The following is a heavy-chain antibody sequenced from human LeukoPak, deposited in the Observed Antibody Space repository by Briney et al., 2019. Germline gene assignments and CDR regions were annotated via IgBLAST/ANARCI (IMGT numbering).Heavy chain of an antibody. Sequence: GRSLRLSCAASGFTFDDYAMHWVRHTPGKGLEWVSGISWNSGSIGYADSVKGRFTISRDNAKNSLYLQMNSLRAEDTALYYCAKDEDGMGELSLGLDYWGQGTLVTVSS. CDR2: ISWNSGSI. CDR3: AKDEDGMGELSLGLDY. J-gene: IGHJ4*02. CDR1: GFTFDDYA. D-gene: IGHD3-16*02. V-gene: IGHV3-9*01.